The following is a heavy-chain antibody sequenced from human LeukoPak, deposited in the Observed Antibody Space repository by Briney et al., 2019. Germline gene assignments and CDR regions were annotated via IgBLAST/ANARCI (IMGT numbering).Heavy chain of an antibody. Sequence: NASETLSLTCAVSGGSISSGGYSWSWIRQPPGKGLEWIGYIYHSGSTYYNPSLKSRVTISVDRSKNQFSLKLSSVTAADTAVYYCARGGDYYDSSGYPNAGAFDIWGQGTMVTVSS. CDR1: GGSISSGGYS. CDR3: ARGGDYYDSSGYPNAGAFDI. J-gene: IGHJ3*02. D-gene: IGHD3-22*01. V-gene: IGHV4-30-2*01. CDR2: IYHSGST.